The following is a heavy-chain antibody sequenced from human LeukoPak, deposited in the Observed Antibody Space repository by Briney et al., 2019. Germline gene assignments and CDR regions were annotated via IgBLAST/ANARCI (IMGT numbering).Heavy chain of an antibody. CDR1: GGSISSYY. CDR2: IYYSGST. J-gene: IGHJ3*02. Sequence: SETLSLTCTVSGGSISSYYWSWIRQPPGKGLEWIGYIYYSGSTSYNPSLKSRVTISVDTSKNQFSLKLSSVTAADTAVYYCARARVLDAFDIWGQGTMVTVSS. CDR3: ARARVLDAFDI. V-gene: IGHV4-59*01.